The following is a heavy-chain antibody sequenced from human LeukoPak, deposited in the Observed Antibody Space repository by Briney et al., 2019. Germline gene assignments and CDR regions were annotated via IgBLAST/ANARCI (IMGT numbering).Heavy chain of an antibody. CDR1: GGSISSGDYY. CDR3: AREGGDSSGYYSGRNWFDP. V-gene: IGHV4-30-4*08. CDR2: IYYSGST. J-gene: IGHJ5*02. D-gene: IGHD3-22*01. Sequence: PSETLSLTCTVSGGSISSGDYYWSWIRQPPGKGLEWIGYIYYSGSTYYNPSLKSRVTISVDTSKNQFSLKLSSVTAADTAVYYCAREGGDSSGYYSGRNWFDPWGPGTLVTVSS.